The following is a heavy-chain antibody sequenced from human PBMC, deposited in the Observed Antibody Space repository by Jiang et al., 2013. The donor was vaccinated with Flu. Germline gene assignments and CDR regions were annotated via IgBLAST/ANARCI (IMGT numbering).Heavy chain of an antibody. J-gene: IGHJ3*02. CDR3: ARAPRGIFGVVIMDI. CDR1: GGSISSSSYY. V-gene: IGHV4-39*07. Sequence: SGLVKPSETLSLTCTVSGGSISSSSYYWGWIRQPPGKGLEWIGSIYYSGSTYYNPSLKSRVTISVDTSKNQFSLKLSSVTAADTAVYYCARAPRGIFGVVIMDIWGQGTMVTVSS. D-gene: IGHD3-3*01. CDR2: IYYSGST.